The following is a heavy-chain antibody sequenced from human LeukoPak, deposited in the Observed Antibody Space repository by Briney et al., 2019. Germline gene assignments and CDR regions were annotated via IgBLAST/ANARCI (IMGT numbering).Heavy chain of an antibody. V-gene: IGHV3-74*01. CDR2: INSDGSST. Sequence: GGSLRLSCAASGFTFSSSWMHWVRQVPGKGLVWVSRINSDGSSTSYADSVKGRFTISRDNAKNTLYLQMNTLRAEDTAMYYCAKEGRSTTPGYWGQGALVTVSS. CDR3: AKEGRSTTPGY. D-gene: IGHD2-2*01. CDR1: GFTFSSSW. J-gene: IGHJ4*02.